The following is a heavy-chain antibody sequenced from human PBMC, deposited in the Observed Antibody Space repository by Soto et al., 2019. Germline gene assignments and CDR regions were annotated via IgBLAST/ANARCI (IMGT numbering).Heavy chain of an antibody. J-gene: IGHJ4*02. CDR2: INHSGST. CDR1: GGSFSGYY. CDR3: SRVDYDFWSGYPVDFDY. V-gene: IGHV4-34*01. Sequence: PSEPLSLTCAVYGGSFSGYYWSWIRQPPGKGLEWIGEINHSGSTNYNPSLKSRVTISVDTSKNQFSLKLSSVTAADTAVYYCSRVDYDFWSGYPVDFDYWGQGTLVTVSS. D-gene: IGHD3-3*01.